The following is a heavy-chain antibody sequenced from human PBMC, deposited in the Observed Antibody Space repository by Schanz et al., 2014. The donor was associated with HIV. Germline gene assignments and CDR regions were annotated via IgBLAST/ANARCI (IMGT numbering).Heavy chain of an antibody. V-gene: IGHV1-69*01. CDR3: AREGGNLVEGGYFFDY. J-gene: IGHJ4*02. CDR1: GGTFSRHA. D-gene: IGHD2-15*01. CDR2: IIPMLGTA. Sequence: QVQLVQSGAEVKKPGSSVKVSCKASGGTFSRHAINWVRQAPGQGLEWMGGIIPMLGTANYAQKLQGRVTITADESTSTAYMELSSLRLEDTAVYYCAREGGNLVEGGYFFDYWGQGTLVTVSS.